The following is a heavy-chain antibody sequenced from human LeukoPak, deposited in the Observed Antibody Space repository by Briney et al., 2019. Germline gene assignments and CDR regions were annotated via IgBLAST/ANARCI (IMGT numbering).Heavy chain of an antibody. CDR2: ISYDGSNK. J-gene: IGHJ5*02. D-gene: IGHD1-26*01. Sequence: GGSLRLSCAASGFIFSNYAMNWVRQAPGKGLEWVAVISYDGSNKYYADSVKGRFTISRDNSKNTLYLQMNSLRVEDTAVYYCAKGAKRVVGATTHWIDPWGQGTLVTVSS. V-gene: IGHV3-30*18. CDR1: GFIFSNYA. CDR3: AKGAKRVVGATTHWIDP.